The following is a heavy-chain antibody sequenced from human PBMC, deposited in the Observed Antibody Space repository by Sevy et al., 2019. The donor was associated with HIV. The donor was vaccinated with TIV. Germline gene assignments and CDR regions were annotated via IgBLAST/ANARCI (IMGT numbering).Heavy chain of an antibody. Sequence: ASVKVSCKASGGTLESFAVNWVRLAPGQGLEWMRRVIPVSGASNYIPKYRGRITLTADESTGTAYMELRRLRSDDTAVYYCAAKFDTTGYYRGFDIWGQGTRVTVSS. J-gene: IGHJ3*02. CDR1: GGTLESFA. V-gene: IGHV1-69*13. CDR2: VIPVSGAS. CDR3: AAKFDTTGYYRGFDI. D-gene: IGHD3-22*01.